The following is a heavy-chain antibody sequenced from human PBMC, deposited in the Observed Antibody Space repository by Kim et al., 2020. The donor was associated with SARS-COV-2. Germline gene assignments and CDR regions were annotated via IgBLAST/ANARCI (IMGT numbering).Heavy chain of an antibody. J-gene: IGHJ4*01. CDR1: GYAISSGYY. Sequence: SETLSLTCGVSGYAISSGYYWGWIRQSPEKGLEWIASIYRSGSTYYNPSLRSRVTMSLDKSKNEFSLKMTSVTAADTAVYYCVRPLREAALAGPFDHWG. CDR3: VRPLREAALAGPFDH. V-gene: IGHV4-38-2*01. D-gene: IGHD6-13*01. CDR2: IYRSGST.